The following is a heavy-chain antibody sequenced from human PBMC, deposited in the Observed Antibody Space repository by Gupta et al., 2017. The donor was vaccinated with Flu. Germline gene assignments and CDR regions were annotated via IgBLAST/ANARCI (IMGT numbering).Heavy chain of an antibody. D-gene: IGHD1-26*01. J-gene: IGHJ4*02. Sequence: EVQLVESGGGLVQPGGSLRLSCAASGFTFSSYDMHWVRQATGKGLEWVSAIGTAGDTYYPGSVKGRFTISRENAKNSLYLQMNSLRAGDTAVYYCARGARGGSYLVYWGQGTLVTVSS. CDR3: ARGARGGSYLVY. CDR2: IGTAGDT. CDR1: GFTFSSYD. V-gene: IGHV3-13*04.